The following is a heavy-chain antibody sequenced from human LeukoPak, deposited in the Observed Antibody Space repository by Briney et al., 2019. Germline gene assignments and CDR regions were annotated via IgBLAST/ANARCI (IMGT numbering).Heavy chain of an antibody. Sequence: PGGSLRLSCAASGFTFSSYWMHWVRQAPGKGLVWVSRINTDGSSTSYADSVKGRFTISRDNAKNTLYLQMNSLRAEDTAVYYCARGCITICGVVTLNWFDPWGQGTLVTVSS. J-gene: IGHJ5*02. CDR2: INTDGSST. V-gene: IGHV3-74*01. CDR1: GFTFSSYW. CDR3: ARGCITICGVVTLNWFDP. D-gene: IGHD3-3*01.